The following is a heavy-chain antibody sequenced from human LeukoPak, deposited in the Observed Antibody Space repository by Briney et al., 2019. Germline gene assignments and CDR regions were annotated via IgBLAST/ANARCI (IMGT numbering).Heavy chain of an antibody. J-gene: IGHJ3*02. V-gene: IGHV4-31*03. Sequence: SETLSLTCTVSGGSISSGGHYWSWIRQHPGKGLEWVGYIYYSGSTYYNPSLKSRVTISIDTSKNQFSLKLSSVTAADTAMNYCARNLLGSDVFDIWGQGTMVTVSS. CDR1: GGSISSGGHY. CDR2: IYYSGST. CDR3: ARNLLGSDVFDI. D-gene: IGHD7-27*01.